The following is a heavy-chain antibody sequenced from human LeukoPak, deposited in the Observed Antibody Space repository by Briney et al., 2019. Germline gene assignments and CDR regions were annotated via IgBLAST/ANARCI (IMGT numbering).Heavy chain of an antibody. CDR3: ARERGILRGDAFDL. CDR2: IYSSGNT. V-gene: IGHV4-4*07. D-gene: IGHD1-26*01. Sequence: SETLSLTCTVSGVSFTTYYWTWIRQPAGKGPEWIGRIYSSGNTNYNPSLESRVTMSIDTSKHQFSLKLTPVSAADTAVYFCARERGILRGDAFDLWGQGTMVTVSS. J-gene: IGHJ3*01. CDR1: GVSFTTYY.